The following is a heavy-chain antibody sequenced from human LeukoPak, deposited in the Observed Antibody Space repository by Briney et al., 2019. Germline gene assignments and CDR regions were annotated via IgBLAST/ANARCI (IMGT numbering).Heavy chain of an antibody. CDR3: ARDLIGGNSY. D-gene: IGHD4-23*01. Sequence: GGSLRLSCAGSGFTFSNYAMNWVRQTPGKGLEWVSTISGSGASTYYADSVKGRFTISRDNAKNTLYLQMNSLRAEDTAVYYCARDLIGGNSYWGQGTLVSVSS. V-gene: IGHV3-23*01. CDR1: GFTFSNYA. J-gene: IGHJ4*02. CDR2: ISGSGAST.